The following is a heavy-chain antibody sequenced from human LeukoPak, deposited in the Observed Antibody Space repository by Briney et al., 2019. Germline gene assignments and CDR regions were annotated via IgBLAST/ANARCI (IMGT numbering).Heavy chain of an antibody. J-gene: IGHJ4*02. CDR1: GYTFTSYG. V-gene: IGHV1-18*01. CDR3: ARDAYCTNGVCRYSGRDY. CDR2: ISAYNGNT. Sequence: GASVKVSCKASGYTFTSYGISWVRQAPGQGLEWMGWISAYNGNTNCAQKLQGRVTMTTDTSTSTAYTELRSLRSDDTAVYYCARDAYCTNGVCRYSGRDYWGQGTLVTVSS. D-gene: IGHD2-8*01.